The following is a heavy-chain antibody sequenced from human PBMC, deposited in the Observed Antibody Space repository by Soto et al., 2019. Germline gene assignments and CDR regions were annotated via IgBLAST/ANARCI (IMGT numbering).Heavy chain of an antibody. CDR3: ARGAYYYDSSGPEYFQH. CDR1: GFTFSSYA. V-gene: IGHV3-30-3*01. D-gene: IGHD3-22*01. CDR2: ISYYGSNK. J-gene: IGHJ1*01. Sequence: GGSLRLSCAATGFTFSSYAMHWVRQAPGKGLEWVAVISYYGSNKYYADSVKGRFTISRDNSKNTLYLQMNSLRAEDTAVYYCARGAYYYDSSGPEYFQHWGQGTLVTDSS.